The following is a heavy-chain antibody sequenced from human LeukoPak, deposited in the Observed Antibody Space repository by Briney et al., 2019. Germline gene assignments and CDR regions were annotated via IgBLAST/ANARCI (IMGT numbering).Heavy chain of an antibody. CDR2: ISSSSNYI. CDR3: ATLYGDYVSSYYYMDV. Sequence: GGSLRLSCAASGITGYSMHWVRQAPGKGLEWVCSISSSSNYIYCADSVKGRFTISRDNAKNSLYLQMNSLRAEDTAVYYCATLYGDYVSSYYYMDVWGKGTTVTISS. J-gene: IGHJ6*03. V-gene: IGHV3-21*01. CDR1: GITGYS. D-gene: IGHD4-17*01.